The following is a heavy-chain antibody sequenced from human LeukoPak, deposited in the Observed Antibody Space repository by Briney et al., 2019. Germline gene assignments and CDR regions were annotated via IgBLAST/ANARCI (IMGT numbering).Heavy chain of an antibody. Sequence: GGSLRLSCAASGFTFNNYAMSWVRQAPGKGLEWVSAISGSGGNTYYADSVKGRFTISRDNSKDTLYLQMNSLRAEDTAVYYCAKEIMETTYFDYWGQGTLVTVSS. CDR3: AKEIMETTYFDY. V-gene: IGHV3-23*01. J-gene: IGHJ4*02. CDR2: ISGSGGNT. CDR1: GFTFNNYA. D-gene: IGHD3-16*01.